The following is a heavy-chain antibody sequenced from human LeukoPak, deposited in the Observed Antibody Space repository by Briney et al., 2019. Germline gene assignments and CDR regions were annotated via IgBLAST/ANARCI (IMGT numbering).Heavy chain of an antibody. V-gene: IGHV3-9*03. D-gene: IGHD6-13*01. Sequence: SLRLSCAASGFTFDDYAMHWVRQAPGKGLEWVSGISWNSGSIGYADSVKGRFTISRDNAKNSLYLQMNSLRAEDMALYYCAKASTGIAAAGKGGGFDYWGQGTLVTVSS. CDR3: AKASTGIAAAGKGGGFDY. J-gene: IGHJ4*02. CDR2: ISWNSGSI. CDR1: GFTFDDYA.